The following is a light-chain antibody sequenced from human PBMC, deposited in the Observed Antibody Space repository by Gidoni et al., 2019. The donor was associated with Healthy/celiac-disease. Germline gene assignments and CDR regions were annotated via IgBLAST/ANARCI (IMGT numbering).Light chain of an antibody. CDR1: QSISRY. CDR2: AAS. CDR3: QQSYSTPL. Sequence: DIQMTQSPSSLSASVGDRVTITCRASQSISRYLNWYQQKPGKAPKLLIYAASSLQSGVPSRFSGSGSGTDFTLTISSLQPEDFATYFCQQSYSTPLFGPGTKVEI. J-gene: IGKJ3*01. V-gene: IGKV1-39*01.